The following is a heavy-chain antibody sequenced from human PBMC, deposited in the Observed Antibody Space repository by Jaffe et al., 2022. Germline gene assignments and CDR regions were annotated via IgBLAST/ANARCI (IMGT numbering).Heavy chain of an antibody. D-gene: IGHD6-13*01. CDR1: GYTFTSYY. Sequence: QVQLVQSGAEVKKPGASVKVSCKASGYTFTSYYMHWVRQAPGQGLEWMGIINPSGGSTSYAQKFQGRVTMTRDTSTSTVYMELSSLRSEDTAVYYCARVGIAAAGFPPNFDYWGQGTLVTVSS. J-gene: IGHJ4*02. CDR2: INPSGGST. V-gene: IGHV1-46*01. CDR3: ARVGIAAAGFPPNFDY.